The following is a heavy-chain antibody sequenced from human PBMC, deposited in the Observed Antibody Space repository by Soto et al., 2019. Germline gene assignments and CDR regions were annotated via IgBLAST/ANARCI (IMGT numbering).Heavy chain of an antibody. CDR2: ISGSGGST. J-gene: IGHJ6*02. CDR1: GFTFSSYA. V-gene: IGHV3-23*01. CDR3: AKGKGFGELLLYYYYGMDV. Sequence: GGSLRLSCAASGFTFSSYAMSWVRQAPGKGLEWVSAISGSGGSTYYADSVKGRFTISRDNSKNTLYLQMNSLRAEDTAVYYCAKGKGFGELLLYYYYGMDVWGQGTTVTVSS. D-gene: IGHD3-10*01.